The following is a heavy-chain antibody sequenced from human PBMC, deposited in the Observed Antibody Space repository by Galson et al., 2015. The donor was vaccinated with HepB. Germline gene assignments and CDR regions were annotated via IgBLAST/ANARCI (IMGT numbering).Heavy chain of an antibody. V-gene: IGHV3-48*02. D-gene: IGHD3-3*01. CDR1: GFTFSSSS. J-gene: IGHJ2*01. CDR3: ARSLLWSGSFLIRHFDL. Sequence: SLRLSCAASGFTFSSSSMNWVRQAPGKGLEWVSYMSSSGSSIYYADSVKGRFTISRDNAENSLSLQMDSLRDEDTAVYFCARSLLWSGSFLIRHFDLWGRGTLVTVSS. CDR2: MSSSGSSI.